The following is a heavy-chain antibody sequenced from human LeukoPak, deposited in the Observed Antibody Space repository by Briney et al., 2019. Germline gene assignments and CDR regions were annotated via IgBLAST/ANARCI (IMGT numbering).Heavy chain of an antibody. D-gene: IGHD3-3*01. V-gene: IGHV4-59*01. Sequence: SETLSLTCTVSGGSISSYYWSWIRQPPGKGLEWIGYIYYSGSTNYNPSLKSRVTISVDTSKNRFSLKLSSVTAADTAVYYCARGVTIFGVVTPRYYYYMDVWGKGTTVTVSS. CDR2: IYYSGST. CDR1: GGSISSYY. J-gene: IGHJ6*03. CDR3: ARGVTIFGVVTPRYYYYMDV.